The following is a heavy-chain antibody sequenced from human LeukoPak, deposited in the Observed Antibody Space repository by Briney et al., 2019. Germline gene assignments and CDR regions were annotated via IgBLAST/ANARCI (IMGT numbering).Heavy chain of an antibody. V-gene: IGHV1-2*02. CDR2: INPNSGGT. J-gene: IGHJ6*02. CDR3: AGPAAIGGFKGRQEDYYYYYGMDV. CDR1: GYTFTGYY. Sequence: ASVKVSCKASGYTFTGYYMHWVRQAPGQGLEWMGWINPNSGGTNYAQKFQGRVTMTRDTSISTAYMELRRLRSDDKAVSYCAGPAAIGGFKGRQEDYYYYYGMDVWGQGTTVTVSS. D-gene: IGHD2-2*02.